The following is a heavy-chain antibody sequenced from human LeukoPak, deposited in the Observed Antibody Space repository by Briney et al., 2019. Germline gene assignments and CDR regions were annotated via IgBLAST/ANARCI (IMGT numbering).Heavy chain of an antibody. CDR2: INVANGNT. D-gene: IGHD1-26*01. Sequence: ASVKVSCKASGYTFTSYDINWVRQATGQGLEWMGLINVANGNTEYSQEFQGRVTITRDISASTAYMELSSLRSEDMAVYYCARGILELRNYYYHMDVWGKGTTVTVSS. CDR1: GYTFTSYD. J-gene: IGHJ6*03. V-gene: IGHV1-3*03. CDR3: ARGILELRNYYYHMDV.